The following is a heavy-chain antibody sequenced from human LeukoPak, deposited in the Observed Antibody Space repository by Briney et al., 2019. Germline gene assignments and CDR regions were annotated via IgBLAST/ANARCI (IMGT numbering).Heavy chain of an antibody. CDR2: ISGSGGTT. J-gene: IGHJ3*02. CDR3: ARTTSMNYVGDAFHI. D-gene: IGHD1-7*01. Sequence: GGSLRLSCEASGFTFTKFWMSWVRQAPGKGLEWVSGISGSGGTTYYADSVKGHFTISRDNSKNTLYLQMNSLRAEDTALYYCARTTSMNYVGDAFHIWGQGTMVTVSS. V-gene: IGHV3-23*01. CDR1: GFTFTKFW.